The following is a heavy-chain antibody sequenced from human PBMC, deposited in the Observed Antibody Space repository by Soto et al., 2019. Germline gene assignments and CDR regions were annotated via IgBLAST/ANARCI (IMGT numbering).Heavy chain of an antibody. D-gene: IGHD2-15*01. CDR2: ISAYNGNT. CDR3: ARDSDIVVVVAANEFGY. J-gene: IGHJ4*02. Sequence: GASVKVSCKASGYTFTSYGISWVRQAPGQGLEWMGWISAYNGNTNYAQKLQGRVTMTTDTSTSTAYMELRSLRSDDTAVYYCARDSDIVVVVAANEFGYWGQGTLVTVSS. CDR1: GYTFTSYG. V-gene: IGHV1-18*01.